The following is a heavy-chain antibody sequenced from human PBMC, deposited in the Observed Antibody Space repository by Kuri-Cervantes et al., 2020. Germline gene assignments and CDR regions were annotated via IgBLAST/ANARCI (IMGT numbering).Heavy chain of an antibody. CDR3: ARELTAMVTSGAFDI. J-gene: IGHJ3*02. CDR1: GFTFSTYG. D-gene: IGHD5-18*01. Sequence: GGSLRLSCAASGFTFSTYGMSWVRQAPGKGLEWVSGISNSGGSTYYADSVKGRFTISRDNSKNTLYLQMNSLRAEDTAVYYCARELTAMVTSGAFDIWGQGTMVTVSS. V-gene: IGHV3-23*01. CDR2: ISNSGGST.